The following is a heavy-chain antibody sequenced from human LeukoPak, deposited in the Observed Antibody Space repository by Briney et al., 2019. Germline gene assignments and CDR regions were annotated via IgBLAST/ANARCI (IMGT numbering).Heavy chain of an antibody. CDR3: ATFLARYCSSTSCYRVYFDY. Sequence: GGSLRLSCAASGFTFSSYWMSWVRQAPGKGLEWVANIKQDGSEKYYVDSVKGRFTISRDNAKNSLYLQMNSLRAEDTAVYYCATFLARYCSSTSCYRVYFDYWGQGTLVTVSS. CDR1: GFTFSSYW. CDR2: IKQDGSEK. V-gene: IGHV3-7*01. D-gene: IGHD2-2*02. J-gene: IGHJ4*02.